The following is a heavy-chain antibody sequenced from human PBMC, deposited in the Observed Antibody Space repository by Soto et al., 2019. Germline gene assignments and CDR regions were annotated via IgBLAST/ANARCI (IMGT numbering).Heavy chain of an antibody. CDR3: ARCLGGPNWFDP. CDR2: INAGNGNT. V-gene: IGHV1-3*01. D-gene: IGHD3-16*01. CDR1: GYTFTSYA. Sequence: ASVKVSCKASGYTFTSYAMHWVRQAPGQRLEWMGWINAGNGNTKYSQKFQGRVTITRDTSASTAYMELSSLRSEDTAVYYCARCLGGPNWFDPWGQGTLVTVSS. J-gene: IGHJ5*02.